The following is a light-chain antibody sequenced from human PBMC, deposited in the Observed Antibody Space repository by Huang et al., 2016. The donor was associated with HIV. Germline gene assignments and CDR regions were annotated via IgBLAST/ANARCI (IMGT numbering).Light chain of an antibody. CDR1: QTISSTY. Sequence: EIVLTQSPGMLSLSPGERATLSCRASQTISSTYFAWYQQKPGQTPRRLIDGASNRATGIPDRFSGSGSGTDFTLSISRLEPEDFAVYYCLRYGSSYSFGQGTKLEIK. CDR3: LRYGSSYS. J-gene: IGKJ2*01. V-gene: IGKV3-20*01. CDR2: GAS.